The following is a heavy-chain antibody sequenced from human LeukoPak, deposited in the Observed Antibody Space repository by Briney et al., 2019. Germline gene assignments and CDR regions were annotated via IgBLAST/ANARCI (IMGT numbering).Heavy chain of an antibody. CDR3: ARRIAAAAAPYYFDY. CDR1: GFTFSSYW. Sequence: PGGSLRLSCAVSGFTFSSYWMSWVRQAPGRGLEWVANIKQDGSEKYYVDSVKGRFTISRDNAKNSLYLQMNSLRAEDTAVYYCARRIAAAAAPYYFDYWGQGTLVTVSS. CDR2: IKQDGSEK. J-gene: IGHJ4*02. D-gene: IGHD6-13*01. V-gene: IGHV3-7*01.